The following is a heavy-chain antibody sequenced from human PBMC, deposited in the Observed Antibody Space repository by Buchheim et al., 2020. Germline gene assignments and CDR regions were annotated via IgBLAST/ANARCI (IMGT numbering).Heavy chain of an antibody. Sequence: QVQLQQRGAGLLKPSETLSLTCAVYGGSFSGYYWSWIRQPPGKGLEWIGEINHSGSTNYNPSLKSRVTISVDTSKNQFSLKLSSVTAADTAVYYCARGLFYYYYGMDVWGQGTT. CDR1: GGSFSGYY. CDR2: INHSGST. J-gene: IGHJ6*02. V-gene: IGHV4-34*01. CDR3: ARGLFYYYYGMDV.